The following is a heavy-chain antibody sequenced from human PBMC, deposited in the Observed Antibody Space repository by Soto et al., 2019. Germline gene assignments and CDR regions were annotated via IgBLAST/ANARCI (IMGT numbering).Heavy chain of an antibody. V-gene: IGHV4-39*01. CDR2: THYSGST. D-gene: IGHD2-21*02. CDR3: ARQEDTVVTDFDY. Sequence: QLQLQESGPGLVKPSETLSLTCTVSGGSISSSSYYWGWIRQPPGKVLEWLGRTHYSGSTYYNPSPKSRFTISVDPSRDHFSLTLSSLTTTDTAVYYCARQEDTVVTDFDYGGEGTLVAVSS. CDR1: GGSISSSSYY. J-gene: IGHJ4*02.